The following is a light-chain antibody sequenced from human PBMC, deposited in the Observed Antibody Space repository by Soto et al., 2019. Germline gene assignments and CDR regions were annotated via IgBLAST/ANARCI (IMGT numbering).Light chain of an antibody. CDR3: QQYNNWPFT. Sequence: EIMMTQSPVTLSVSPGERATLSCRASQSVNSNLAWYQQKPGQAPRLLIYGASTRATGIPASFIGNGSGTEFTLTASSXQPEDFAVYHCQQYNNWPFTFGPGTKVDIK. CDR2: GAS. CDR1: QSVNSN. V-gene: IGKV3-15*01. J-gene: IGKJ3*01.